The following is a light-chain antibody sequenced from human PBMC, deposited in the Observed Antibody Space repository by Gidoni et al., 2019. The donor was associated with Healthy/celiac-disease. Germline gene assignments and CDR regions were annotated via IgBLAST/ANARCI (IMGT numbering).Light chain of an antibody. CDR3: QQYNSYSPYT. CDR2: DAS. J-gene: IGKJ2*01. V-gene: IGKV1-5*01. CDR1: QSISSW. Sequence: DIQMTPSPSTLSASVGDRVTITCRASQSISSWLAWYQQKPGKAPKLLIYDASSLESGVPSRFSGSGSGTEFTLTISSLQPDDFATYYCQQYNSYSPYTFXQXTKLEIK.